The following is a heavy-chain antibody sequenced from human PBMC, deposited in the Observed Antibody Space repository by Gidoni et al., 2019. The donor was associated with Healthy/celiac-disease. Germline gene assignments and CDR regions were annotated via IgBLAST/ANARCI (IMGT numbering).Heavy chain of an antibody. D-gene: IGHD3-22*01. CDR1: AFTFSDYY. CDR2: ISSSDRTI. J-gene: IGHJ4*02. CDR3: AREDSSGHYQAYFVY. Sequence: QVPLVEPGGGLVKPGGSLRLSCAASAFTFSDYYMSWIRQAPGKGREWVSYISSSDRTIYYADSVEGRFTISRDNAKNSLYLQMNSLRAEDTAVYYCAREDSSGHYQAYFVYWGQGTLVTVSS. V-gene: IGHV3-11*01.